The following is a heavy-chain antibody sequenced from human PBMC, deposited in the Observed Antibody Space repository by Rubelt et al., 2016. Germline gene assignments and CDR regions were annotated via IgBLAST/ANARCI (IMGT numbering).Heavy chain of an antibody. CDR3: ARGRCLEWLPPDY. CDR2: IYYSGST. D-gene: IGHD3-3*01. V-gene: IGHV4-39*01. Sequence: QLQLQESGPGLVKLSETLSLTCTVSGGSISSSSYYWGWIRQPPGKGLEWIGSIYYSGSTYYNPSLKSRVTISVDTSKNQFSLKLSSVTAADTAVDYCARGRCLEWLPPDYWGQGTLVTVSS. CDR1: GGSISSSSYY. J-gene: IGHJ4*02.